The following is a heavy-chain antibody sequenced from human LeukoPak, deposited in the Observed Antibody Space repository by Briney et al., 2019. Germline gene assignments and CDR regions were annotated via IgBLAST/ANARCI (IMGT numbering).Heavy chain of an antibody. Sequence: GGSLRLSCAASGFAFSSYAMNWVRQAPGKGLEWVSSIISTGSYIQYADSVKGRFTISRDNAKNSLYLQMNSLRAEDTAVYYCARDNWNDNSLMVDYWGQGTLVTVSS. CDR2: IISTGSYI. CDR1: GFAFSSYA. J-gene: IGHJ4*02. CDR3: ARDNWNDNSLMVDY. V-gene: IGHV3-21*01. D-gene: IGHD1-20*01.